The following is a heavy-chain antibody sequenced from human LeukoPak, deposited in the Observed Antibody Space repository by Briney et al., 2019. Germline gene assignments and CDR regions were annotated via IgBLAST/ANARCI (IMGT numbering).Heavy chain of an antibody. CDR2: IYYSGST. D-gene: IGHD3-22*01. Sequence: KPSETLSLTCTVSGGSISSYYWSWIRQPPGKGLEWIGYIYYSGSTNYNPSLKSRVTISVDTSKNQFSLKLSSVTAADTAVYYCARAYYYDSSGYFGYWGQETLVTVSS. V-gene: IGHV4-59*01. J-gene: IGHJ4*02. CDR1: GGSISSYY. CDR3: ARAYYYDSSGYFGY.